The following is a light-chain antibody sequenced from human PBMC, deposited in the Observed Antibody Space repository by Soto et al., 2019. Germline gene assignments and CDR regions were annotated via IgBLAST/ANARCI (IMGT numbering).Light chain of an antibody. Sequence: EIVLTQSPVTLSVSPGERATLSCRASQNINSNLAWYQQKPGQAPTLLIYGALTRVMGIPVRFSGSGSGTEFTLTISSLQSEDFAVYYCRQYNNWPLWTFGQGTKVDIK. J-gene: IGKJ1*01. V-gene: IGKV3D-15*01. CDR2: GAL. CDR3: RQYNNWPLWT. CDR1: QNINSN.